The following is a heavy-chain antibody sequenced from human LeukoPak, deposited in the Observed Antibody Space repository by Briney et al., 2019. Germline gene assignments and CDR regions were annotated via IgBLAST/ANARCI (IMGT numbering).Heavy chain of an antibody. D-gene: IGHD5-12*01. CDR2: IKPDGSDT. J-gene: IGHJ4*02. CDR1: GFTFTTHW. V-gene: IGHV3-74*01. CDR3: ARGKYGGYFIDY. Sequence: GGSLRLSCGASGFTFTTHWIHWVRQAPGKGLEWVSRIKPDGSDTNYADSVKGRFTISRDNAKNTVYLQMNSLRAEDTAVYYCARGKYGGYFIDYWGQGTLVTVSS.